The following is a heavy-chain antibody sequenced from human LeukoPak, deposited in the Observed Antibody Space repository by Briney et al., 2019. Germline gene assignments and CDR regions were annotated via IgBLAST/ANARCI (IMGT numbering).Heavy chain of an antibody. J-gene: IGHJ4*02. CDR1: GYTFTGYY. V-gene: IGHV1-2*02. CDR2: INPNSGGT. CDR3: ARGLRFLEWLPHYFDY. D-gene: IGHD3-3*01. Sequence: ASVKVSCKASGYTFTGYYMHWVRQAPGQGLEWMGWINPNSGGTNYAQKFQGRVTMTRDTSISTAYMELSRLRSDDTAVYYCARGLRFLEWLPHYFDYWGQGTLVTVSS.